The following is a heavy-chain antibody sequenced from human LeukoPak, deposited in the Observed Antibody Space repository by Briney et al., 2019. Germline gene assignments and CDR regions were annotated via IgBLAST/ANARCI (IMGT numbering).Heavy chain of an antibody. V-gene: IGHV4-39*01. D-gene: IGHD4-23*01. CDR2: IYYSGST. J-gene: IGHJ6*03. CDR3: ARLHFGGNYGYYYYYMDV. CDR1: GGSISSSSYY. Sequence: SETLSLTCTVSGGSISSSSYYWGWIRQPPGKGLEWIGSIYYSGSTYYNPSLKSRVTISVDTSKNQFSLKLSSVTAADTAVYYCARLHFGGNYGYYYYYMDVWGKGTTVTISS.